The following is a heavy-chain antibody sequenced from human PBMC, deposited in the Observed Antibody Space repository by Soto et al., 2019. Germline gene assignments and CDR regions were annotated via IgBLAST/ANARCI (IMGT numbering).Heavy chain of an antibody. D-gene: IGHD4-17*01. CDR1: GGSFSSSSYY. J-gene: IGHJ4*02. CDR3: ARQTNGRYGDKRRYFDY. V-gene: IGHV4-39*01. CDR2: IYYSGST. Sequence: QLQLQESGPGLVKPSETLSLTCTVSGGSFSSSSYYWGWIRQPPGKGLEWIGSIYYSGSTYYNPSLKSRVTISVDTSKNKFSLKLSSVTAADTAVYYCARQTNGRYGDKRRYFDYWGQGTLVTVSS.